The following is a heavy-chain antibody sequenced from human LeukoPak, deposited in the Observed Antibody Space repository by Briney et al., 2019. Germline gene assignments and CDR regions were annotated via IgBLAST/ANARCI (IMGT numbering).Heavy chain of an antibody. J-gene: IGHJ6*02. Sequence: GGSLRLSCAASGFTFTSYAMSWVRQAPGKGLEWVSAISDNGGSIYYADSVKGRFTISRDNSKNTLYLQMNSLRAEDTAVYYCARPDSSSSRFFYGMDVWGQGTTVTVSS. CDR3: ARPDSSSSRFFYGMDV. CDR1: GFTFTSYA. D-gene: IGHD6-6*01. V-gene: IGHV3-23*01. CDR2: ISDNGGSI.